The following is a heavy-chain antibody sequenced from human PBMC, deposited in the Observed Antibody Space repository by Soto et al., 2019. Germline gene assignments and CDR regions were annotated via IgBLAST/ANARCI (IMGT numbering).Heavy chain of an antibody. D-gene: IGHD6-13*01. CDR2: IYSGGST. J-gene: IGHJ4*02. Sequence: EVQLVESGGGLVQPGGSLRLSCAASGFTVSSNYMSWVRQAPGKGLEWVSVIYSGGSTYYADSVKGRFTISRDNSKNTLYLQMNSLRAEDTAVYYCVGGLAAYKYYFDYWGQGTLVTVSS. CDR3: VGGLAAYKYYFDY. V-gene: IGHV3-66*01. CDR1: GFTVSSNY.